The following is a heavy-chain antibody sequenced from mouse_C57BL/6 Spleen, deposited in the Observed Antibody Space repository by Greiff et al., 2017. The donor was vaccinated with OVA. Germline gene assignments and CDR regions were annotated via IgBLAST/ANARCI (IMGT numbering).Heavy chain of an antibody. D-gene: IGHD3-2*02. Sequence: EVQLVESGGGLVKPGGSLKLSCAASGFTFSSYTMSWVRQTPEKRLEWVATISGGGGNTYYPDSVQGRFTLSRDNATNTTYLQMRRLRSEDTALYYCARQRETAQTVADWGQGTLVTVSA. CDR1: GFTFSSYT. J-gene: IGHJ3*01. CDR2: ISGGGGNT. V-gene: IGHV5-9*01. CDR3: ARQRETAQTVAD.